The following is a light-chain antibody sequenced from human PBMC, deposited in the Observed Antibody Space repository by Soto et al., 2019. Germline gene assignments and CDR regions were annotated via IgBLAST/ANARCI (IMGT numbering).Light chain of an antibody. Sequence: EIVMTQSPATLSVSPGERATLSCRASQSVDSNLAWYQQKPGQAPRLLIFGASTRATGIPARFSGSGSGTDFTLTISSLQSEDFGVYYCQQYAASRTFGQGTKVDIK. CDR2: GAS. CDR1: QSVDSN. CDR3: QQYAASRT. J-gene: IGKJ1*01. V-gene: IGKV3D-15*01.